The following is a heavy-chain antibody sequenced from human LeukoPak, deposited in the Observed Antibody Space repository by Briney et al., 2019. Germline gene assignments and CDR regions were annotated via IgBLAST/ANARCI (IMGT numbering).Heavy chain of an antibody. CDR1: GFTFNSYW. Sequence: HSGGSLRLSCAASGFTFNSYWMSWVRQAPGKGLEWVANIKQDGSEKYYVDSVKGRFTISRDNAKNSLYLQMNSLRAEDTAVYYCVSFYETYWGRGTLVTVSS. CDR2: IKQDGSEK. V-gene: IGHV3-7*01. D-gene: IGHD2-2*01. CDR3: VSFYETY. J-gene: IGHJ4*02.